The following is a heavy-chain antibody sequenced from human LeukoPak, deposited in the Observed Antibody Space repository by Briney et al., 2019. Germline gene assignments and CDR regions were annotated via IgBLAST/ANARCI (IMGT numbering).Heavy chain of an antibody. CDR3: ASRPRSGSYIDYTGYLGYYFDY. CDR1: GGSISSSSYY. V-gene: IGHV4-39*07. D-gene: IGHD1-26*01. CDR2: INHSGST. Sequence: RPSETLSLTCTVSGGSISSSSYYWSWIRQPPGKGLEWIGEINHSGSTNYNPSLKSRVTISVDTSKNQFSLKLSSVTAADTAVYYCASRPRSGSYIDYTGYLGYYFDYWGQGTLVTVSS. J-gene: IGHJ4*02.